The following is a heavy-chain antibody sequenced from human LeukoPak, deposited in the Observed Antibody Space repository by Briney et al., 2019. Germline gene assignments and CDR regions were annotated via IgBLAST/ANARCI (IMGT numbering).Heavy chain of an antibody. CDR3: ARQVSGYGSGSFYFDY. CDR2: ISSGGSTT. Sequence: PGGSLRLSCAASGFTFSSYEMKWVRQAPGQGLEWVSYISSGGSTTYYADSVKGRFTISRDNAKNSLYLQMNSLRAEDTAVYYCARQVSGYGSGSFYFDYWGQGMLVTVSS. D-gene: IGHD3-10*01. V-gene: IGHV3-48*03. CDR1: GFTFSSYE. J-gene: IGHJ4*02.